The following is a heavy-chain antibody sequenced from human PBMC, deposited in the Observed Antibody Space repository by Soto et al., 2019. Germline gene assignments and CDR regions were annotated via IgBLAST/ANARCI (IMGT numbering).Heavy chain of an antibody. J-gene: IGHJ4*02. CDR2: IYHSGST. D-gene: IGHD4-17*01. CDR1: GYSISSGYY. V-gene: IGHV4-38-2*01. CDR3: ATYPTVVTPGGY. Sequence: PSETLSLTCAVSGYSISSGYYWGWIRQPPGKGLEWIGSIYHSGSTYYNPSLKSRVTISVDTSKNQFSLKLSSVTAADTAVYYCATYPTVVTPGGYWGQGTLGTVSS.